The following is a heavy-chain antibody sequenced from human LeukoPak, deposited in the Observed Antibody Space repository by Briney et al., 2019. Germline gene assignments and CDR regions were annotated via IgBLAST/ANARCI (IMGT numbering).Heavy chain of an antibody. V-gene: IGHV1-69*05. CDR1: GGTFSSYD. J-gene: IGHJ5*02. CDR3: AREGASYYGSGSYYWFDP. D-gene: IGHD3-10*01. CDR2: IIPIFGTA. Sequence: SVKVSCKASGGTFSSYDISWVRQAPGQGLEWMGGIIPIFGTANYAQKFQGRVTMTRDTSTSTVYMELSSLRSEDTAVYYCAREGASYYGSGSYYWFDPWGQGTLVTVSP.